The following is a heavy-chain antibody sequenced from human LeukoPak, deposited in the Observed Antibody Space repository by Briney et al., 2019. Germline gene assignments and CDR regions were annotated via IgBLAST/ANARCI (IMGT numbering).Heavy chain of an antibody. Sequence: PGGSLRLSCAASGFTFSSYAMSWVRQAPGKGLEWVSAISGSGGSTYYADSVEGRFTISRDNSKNTLYLQMNSLRAEDTAVYYCAKDWGYCSSTSCYKEDAFDIWGQGTMVTVSS. CDR3: AKDWGYCSSTSCYKEDAFDI. J-gene: IGHJ3*02. V-gene: IGHV3-23*01. CDR2: ISGSGGST. CDR1: GFTFSSYA. D-gene: IGHD2-2*02.